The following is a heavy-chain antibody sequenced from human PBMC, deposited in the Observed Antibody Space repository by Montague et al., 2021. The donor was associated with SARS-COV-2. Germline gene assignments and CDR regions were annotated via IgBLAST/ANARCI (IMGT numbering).Heavy chain of an antibody. CDR1: GGSFSGYY. Sequence: SETLSLTCAVYGGSFSGYYWSWIRRPPGKGLEWIGESNHSGGTNYNPYLKGRVTISVDTSKNQFSLKLTSVTAADTAVYYCARGLSGSYSGGWVPVALFDFSNYMDVWGSGTTVTVSS. CDR2: SNHSGGT. D-gene: IGHD6-25*01. J-gene: IGHJ6*03. V-gene: IGHV4-34*01. CDR3: ARGLSGSYSGGWVPVALFDFSNYMDV.